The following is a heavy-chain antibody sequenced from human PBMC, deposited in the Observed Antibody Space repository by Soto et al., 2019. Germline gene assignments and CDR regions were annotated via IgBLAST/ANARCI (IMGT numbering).Heavy chain of an antibody. D-gene: IGHD2-2*01. CDR3: AIHCSSPSCQGYDYCGMDV. V-gene: IGHV1-18*04. Sequence: AAVKCSFNTSGYTFTSYVISWVRQAPGQVLDCMGWIRAYNGNTNYAQKLQGRVTMTTDTSTSTAYMELRSLRSDDTAVYYCAIHCSSPSCQGYDYCGMDVWGQCTTVTVSS. J-gene: IGHJ6*02. CDR1: GYTFTSYV. CDR2: IRAYNGNT.